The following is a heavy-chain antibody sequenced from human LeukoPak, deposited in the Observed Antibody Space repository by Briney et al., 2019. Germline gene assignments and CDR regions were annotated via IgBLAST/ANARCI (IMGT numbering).Heavy chain of an antibody. CDR3: ARRWNYGRNYYIDV. CDR1: GGSFSNYY. Sequence: SETLSLTCAVCGGSFSNYYWSWIRQPPGRGREWIGEINDSGRTNYNPSLMSRVTVSVDKSKNQFSLRLTSGTATDTAVYYCARRWNYGRNYYIDVWGNGATVSVSS. CDR2: INDSGRT. V-gene: IGHV4-34*01. J-gene: IGHJ6*03. D-gene: IGHD1-7*01.